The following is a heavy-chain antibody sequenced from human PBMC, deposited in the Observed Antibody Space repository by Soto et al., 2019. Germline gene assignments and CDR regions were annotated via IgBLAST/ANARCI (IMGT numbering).Heavy chain of an antibody. Sequence: GASVKVSCKASGYTFTSYGFSWVRQAPGQGLGWMGWISPYNHNTNYAQKLQGRVTMTTDTSTSTAYMELRSLRSDDTAVYYCARVAIGPEYYFDYWGQGTLVTVSS. J-gene: IGHJ4*02. V-gene: IGHV1-18*04. CDR1: GYTFTSYG. CDR3: ARVAIGPEYYFDY. D-gene: IGHD3-16*01. CDR2: ISPYNHNT.